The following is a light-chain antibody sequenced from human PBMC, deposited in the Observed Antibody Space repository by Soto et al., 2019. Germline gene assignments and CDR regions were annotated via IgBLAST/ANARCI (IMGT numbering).Light chain of an antibody. V-gene: IGKV3-20*01. CDR2: GAS. J-gene: IGKJ4*01. CDR1: QSVSSSY. CDR3: QQYGSSPT. Sequence: ENVLTQSPGTLSLSPGERATLSCRASQSVSSSYLAWYQQKPGQAPRLLIYGASSRATGIPDRFSGSGSGTDFTLTISRLEPEDFAVYYCQQYGSSPTFGGGTKV.